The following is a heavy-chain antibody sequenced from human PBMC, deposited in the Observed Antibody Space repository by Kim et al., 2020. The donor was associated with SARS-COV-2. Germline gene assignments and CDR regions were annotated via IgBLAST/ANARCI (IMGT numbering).Heavy chain of an antibody. V-gene: IGHV1-24*01. CDR3: ATADRIIREY. Sequence: DIIYEQKFQGRVTMTEDTSTDTAYMELSSLRSEDTAVYYCATADRIIREYWGQGTLVTVSS. D-gene: IGHD3-10*01. CDR2: DI. J-gene: IGHJ4*02.